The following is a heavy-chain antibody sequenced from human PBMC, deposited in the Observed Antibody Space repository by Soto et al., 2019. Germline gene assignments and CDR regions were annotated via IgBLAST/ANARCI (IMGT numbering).Heavy chain of an antibody. D-gene: IGHD3-3*01. V-gene: IGHV1-69*04. Sequence: SVKVSCKASGGTFSSYTISWVRQAPGQGLEWMGRIIPILGIANYAQKLQGRVTITADKSTSTAYMELSGLRSEDTAVYYCARDGLNDFWSGRKGFDYWGQGTLVTVS. CDR2: IIPILGIA. CDR1: GGTFSSYT. CDR3: ARDGLNDFWSGRKGFDY. J-gene: IGHJ4*02.